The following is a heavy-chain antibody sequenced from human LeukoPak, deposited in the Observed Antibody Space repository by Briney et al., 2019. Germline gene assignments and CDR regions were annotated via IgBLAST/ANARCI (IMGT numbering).Heavy chain of an antibody. V-gene: IGHV3-23*01. CDR3: AKGNSYGYRNYMDV. Sequence: GGSLRPSCAASGFTFSSYAMHWVRQAPGKGLEWVSAISGSGGSTYYADSVKGRFTISRDNSKDTLYLQMNRLRVEDTAVYYCAKGNSYGYRNYMDVWGKGTTVTISS. J-gene: IGHJ6*03. CDR2: ISGSGGST. D-gene: IGHD5-18*01. CDR1: GFTFSSYA.